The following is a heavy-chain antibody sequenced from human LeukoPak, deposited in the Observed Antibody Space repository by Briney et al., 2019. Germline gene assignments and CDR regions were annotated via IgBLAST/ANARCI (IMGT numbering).Heavy chain of an antibody. CDR2: INHSGST. Sequence: KPSETLSLTCAVYGGSFSGYYWSWIRQPPGKGLEWIGEINHSGSTNYNPSLKSRVTISVDTSKNQFSLKLSSVTAADTAVYYCARGLDDSSGYYSAFDIWGQGTMVTVSS. J-gene: IGHJ3*02. D-gene: IGHD3-22*01. V-gene: IGHV4-34*01. CDR1: GGSFSGYY. CDR3: ARGLDDSSGYYSAFDI.